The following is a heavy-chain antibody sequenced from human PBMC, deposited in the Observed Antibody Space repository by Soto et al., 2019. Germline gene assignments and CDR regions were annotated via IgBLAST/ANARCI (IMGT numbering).Heavy chain of an antibody. CDR1: GFSLSSKGMR. D-gene: IGHD3-16*01. J-gene: IGHJ4*02. CDR3: ARSPGGFTVATYFFDY. Sequence: SVPTLVKPTQTLTLTCTFSGFSLSSKGMRVSWIRQPPGKALEWLARIDWDDDKFYSPSLRTRLAISKGTSKNQVVLTMTNVDPMDTATYYCARSPGGFTVATYFFDYWGQGTLVTVSS. CDR2: IDWDDDK. V-gene: IGHV2-70*04.